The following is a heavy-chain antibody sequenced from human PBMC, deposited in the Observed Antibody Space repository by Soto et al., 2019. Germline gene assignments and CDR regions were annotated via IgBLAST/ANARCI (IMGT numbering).Heavy chain of an antibody. Sequence: GESLKISCKGSGYSFTSYWIGWVRQMPGKGLEWMGIIYPGDSDTRYSPSFQGQVTISADKSISTAYLQWSSLKASDTAMYYCARHVTDGKEQLGYYYYGMDVWGQGTTVTVSS. CDR2: IYPGDSDT. CDR3: ARHVTDGKEQLGYYYYGMDV. J-gene: IGHJ6*02. CDR1: GYSFTSYW. V-gene: IGHV5-51*01. D-gene: IGHD6-6*01.